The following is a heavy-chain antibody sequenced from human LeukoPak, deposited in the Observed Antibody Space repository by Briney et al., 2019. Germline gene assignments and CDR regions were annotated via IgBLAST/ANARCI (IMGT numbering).Heavy chain of an antibody. J-gene: IGHJ6*03. D-gene: IGHD1-26*01. CDR2: IYYSGST. CDR1: GGSISGYY. V-gene: IGHV4-59*01. CDR3: ARSGRVDYYYYMDV. Sequence: SETLSLTCTVSGGSISGYYWSWIRQPPGKGLEWIGYIYYSGSTNYNPSLKSRVTISVDTSKNQFSLKLSSVTAADTAVYYCARSGRVDYYYYMDVWGKGTTVTVSS.